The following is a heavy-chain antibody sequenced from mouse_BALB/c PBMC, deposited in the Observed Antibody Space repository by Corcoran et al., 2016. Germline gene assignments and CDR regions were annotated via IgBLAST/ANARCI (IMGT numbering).Heavy chain of an antibody. D-gene: IGHD2-3*01. CDR1: GYSITSGYY. J-gene: IGHJ4*01. CDR2: ISYDGSN. Sequence: DVQLQESGPGLVKPSQSLSLTCSVTGYSITSGYYWNCIRQFPGNKLEWMGYISYDGSNNYNPSLKNRISIPRATSKNQFFLKLNSVTTEDTATYYCAAIYDGYAMDYWGQGTSVTVSS. CDR3: AAIYDGYAMDY. V-gene: IGHV3-6*02.